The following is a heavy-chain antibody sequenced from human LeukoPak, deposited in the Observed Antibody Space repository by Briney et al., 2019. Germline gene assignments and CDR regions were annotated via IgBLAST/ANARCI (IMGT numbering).Heavy chain of an antibody. J-gene: IGHJ4*02. Sequence: GESLRISCKASGYSFTSKWISWVRQMPGKGLEWMGRIDPSDSYTSYSPSFQGHVTISSDKSISTAYLQWSSLKASDSAMYYCARPNYGGKSDFDYWGQGTLVTVSS. CDR3: ARPNYGGKSDFDY. CDR1: GYSFTSKW. V-gene: IGHV5-10-1*01. CDR2: IDPSDSYT. D-gene: IGHD4-23*01.